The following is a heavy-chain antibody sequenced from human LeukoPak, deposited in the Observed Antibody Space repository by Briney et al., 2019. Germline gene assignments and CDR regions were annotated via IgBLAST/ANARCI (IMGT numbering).Heavy chain of an antibody. CDR1: GYSISSGYY. V-gene: IGHV4-38-2*02. CDR2: IYHSGST. J-gene: IGHJ6*02. Sequence: AETLSLTCTVSGYSISSGYYWGGRRPPPGKGVEGSGIIYHSGSTYYNPSLKSRVTISVDTSKNQFSLKLSSVTAADTAVYYCARSVSAATDYYYYGMDVWGQGTTVTVSS. CDR3: ARSVSAATDYYYYGMDV. D-gene: IGHD2-15*01.